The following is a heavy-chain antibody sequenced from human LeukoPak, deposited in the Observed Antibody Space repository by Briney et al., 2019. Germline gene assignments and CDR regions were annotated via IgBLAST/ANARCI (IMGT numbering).Heavy chain of an antibody. V-gene: IGHV3-20*04. J-gene: IGHJ4*02. Sequence: GGSLRLSCAASGFTFDDYGMSWVRHAPGKGLEWVSGINWNGDSTGYADSVKGRFTISRDNSKNSFYLQMSSLRAEDTGVFYCARDVAYSAFDYWGQGTLVTVSS. CDR2: INWNGDST. CDR1: GFTFDDYG. D-gene: IGHD2-21*01. CDR3: ARDVAYSAFDY.